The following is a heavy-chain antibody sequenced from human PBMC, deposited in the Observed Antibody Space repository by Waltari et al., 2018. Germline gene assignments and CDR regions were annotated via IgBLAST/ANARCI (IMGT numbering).Heavy chain of an antibody. J-gene: IGHJ5*02. V-gene: IGHV3-30*18. CDR2: ISSDGSGK. CDR1: GYPFNNYG. Sequence: QVEESGGGVVQPGGSLRLSCVACGYPFNNYGMHWVRQAPGKGLEWLAVISSDGSGKYYADSVKGRFTMSRDNSKNMVYLQMNSLRPEDTAVYYCAKAGGIYNYPLDPWGQGTRVTVSS. CDR3: AKAGGIYNYPLDP. D-gene: IGHD1-26*01.